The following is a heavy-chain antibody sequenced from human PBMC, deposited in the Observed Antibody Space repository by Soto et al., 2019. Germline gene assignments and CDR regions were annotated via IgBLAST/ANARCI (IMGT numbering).Heavy chain of an antibody. J-gene: IGHJ5*02. V-gene: IGHV3-13*01. CDR2: IDTSGHT. D-gene: IGHD3-10*01. CDR1: GFTFSDYH. Sequence: EVQLVESGGGLVQPGGSLRLSCAASGFTFSDYHMHWVRQAAGKGLEWVSAIDTSGHTFYLGSVRGRFTVSRDDPRSSFYLQMSNLRPEDTAMYYCARLEIIGVNFFEHWGRGVLVTVSS. CDR3: ARLEIIGVNFFEH.